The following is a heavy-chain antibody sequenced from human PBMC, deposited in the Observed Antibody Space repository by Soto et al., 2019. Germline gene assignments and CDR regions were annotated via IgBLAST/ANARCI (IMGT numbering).Heavy chain of an antibody. CDR2: ITSDGKSK. V-gene: IGHV3-74*01. D-gene: IGHD2-21*02. J-gene: IGHJ5*02. Sequence: GGSLRLSCAASGFNFSNHWMHWVRQRPGEGLVWVSRITSDGKSKAYAESVKGRLAISRDNAKNTLYLQMNGLTAEDTAVYYCARESGDWPLNWFDPWGLGTLVTVSS. CDR3: ARESGDWPLNWFDP. CDR1: GFNFSNHW.